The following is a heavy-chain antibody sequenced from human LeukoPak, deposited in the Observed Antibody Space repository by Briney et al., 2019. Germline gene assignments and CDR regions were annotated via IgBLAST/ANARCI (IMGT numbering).Heavy chain of an antibody. V-gene: IGHV3-11*01. CDR3: ARAGQSDY. CDR1: GFTFSDYY. CDR2: ISGGSRTI. J-gene: IGHJ4*02. Sequence: GGSLRLSCAASGFTFSDYYMNWIRQAPGKGLEWVSSISGGSRTINYADSVKGRFTTSRDNAKNSLSLQVNSLRAEDTAVYYCARAGQSDYWGRGTLVTVSS.